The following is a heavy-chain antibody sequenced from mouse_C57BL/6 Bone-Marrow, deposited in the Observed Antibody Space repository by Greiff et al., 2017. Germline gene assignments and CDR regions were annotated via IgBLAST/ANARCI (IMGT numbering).Heavy chain of an antibody. V-gene: IGHV1-15*01. J-gene: IGHJ3*01. Sequence: VKLQESGAELVRPGASVTLSCKASGYTFTDYEMHWVKQTPVHGLEWIGAIDPETGGTAYNQKFKGKAILTADKYSSTAYMELRSLTSEDSAVYYCSLWRGFAYWGQGTLVTVSA. D-gene: IGHD1-1*02. CDR2: IDPETGGT. CDR1: GYTFTDYE. CDR3: SLWRGFAY.